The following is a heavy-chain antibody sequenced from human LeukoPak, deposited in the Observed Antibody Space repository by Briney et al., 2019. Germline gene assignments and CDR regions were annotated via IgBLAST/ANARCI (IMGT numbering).Heavy chain of an antibody. D-gene: IGHD3-22*01. V-gene: IGHV1-24*01. Sequence: GASVKVSCKVSGYTLTELSMHWVRQAPGKGLEWMGGFDPEDGETIYAQKFQGRVTMTEDTSTDTAYMELSSLRSEDTAVYYCATRTYYYDSSGYYYFDYWGQGTLVIVSS. CDR3: ATRTYYYDSSGYYYFDY. CDR2: FDPEDGET. CDR1: GYTLTELS. J-gene: IGHJ4*02.